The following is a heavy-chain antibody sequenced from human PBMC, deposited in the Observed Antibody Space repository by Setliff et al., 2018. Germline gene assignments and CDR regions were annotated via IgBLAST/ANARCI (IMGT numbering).Heavy chain of an antibody. J-gene: IGHJ5*01. CDR3: AKDPNGDFVGAFDS. CDR1: GFTFSHFA. V-gene: IGHV3-23*01. CDR2: IGAGGDYT. Sequence: LRLSCAASGFTFSHFAVTWVRQSPGRGLEWVASIGAGGDYTKYADSVRGRFTISRDNSKNTIYLQMNSLRAEDTAKYYCAKDPNGDFVGAFDSWGRGTLVTVSS. D-gene: IGHD2-21*02.